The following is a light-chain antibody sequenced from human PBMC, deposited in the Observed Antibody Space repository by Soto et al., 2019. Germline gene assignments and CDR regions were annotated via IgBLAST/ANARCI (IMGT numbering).Light chain of an antibody. CDR2: EVS. Sequence: ALSEPHIVPPAPGRSITISCSGTNSDVGGYNYVSWYQQHPGKAPELMIYEVSHRPSGVSNRFSGSKSDNTASLTISGLQAEHEADYYCSSYRSISTLYVFGTGTKVTAL. CDR1: NSDVGGYNY. J-gene: IGLJ1*01. CDR3: SSYRSISTLYV. V-gene: IGLV2-14*01.